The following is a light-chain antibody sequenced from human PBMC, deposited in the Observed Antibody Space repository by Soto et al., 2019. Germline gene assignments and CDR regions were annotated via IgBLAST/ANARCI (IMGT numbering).Light chain of an antibody. CDR3: QQYDNYPNT. CDR1: QSVSSW. J-gene: IGKJ2*01. V-gene: IGKV1-5*03. Sequence: DIQMTQSPSILSASVGDRVTITCRASQSVSSWLAWYQQRPGKAPKILIYKASTLESGVPSRFSGSGSGTDFTLTISSLQPDDFATYFCQQYDNYPNTFGQGTKLEIK. CDR2: KAS.